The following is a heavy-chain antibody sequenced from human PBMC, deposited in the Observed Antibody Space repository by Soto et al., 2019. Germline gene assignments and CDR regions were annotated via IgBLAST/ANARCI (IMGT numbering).Heavy chain of an antibody. Sequence: EVQLVESGGGLVQPGGSLRLSCAASGFTFSDNYMDWVRQAPGKGLEWVGRIRNKANFYTTEDATSVKGRFTISRDDSKNSLYLQMNSLKIDDTAVYFCARAGNPDDSIYGSGMDVWGQGTTVTVSS. D-gene: IGHD4-4*01. CDR3: ARAGNPDDSIYGSGMDV. J-gene: IGHJ6*02. V-gene: IGHV3-72*01. CDR1: GFTFSDNY. CDR2: IRNKANFYTT.